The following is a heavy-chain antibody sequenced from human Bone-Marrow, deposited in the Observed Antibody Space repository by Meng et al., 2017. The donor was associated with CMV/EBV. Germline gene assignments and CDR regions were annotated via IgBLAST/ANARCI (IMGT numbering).Heavy chain of an antibody. Sequence: GESLKILCAASGFTFSSYWMSWVRQAPGKGLEWVANIKQDGSEKYYVDSVKGRFTISRDNAKNSLHLQMNSLRVEDTAVYYCARGGWTDFDYWGQRTPVTVSS. V-gene: IGHV3-7*01. J-gene: IGHJ4*02. CDR2: IKQDGSEK. D-gene: IGHD3-10*01. CDR1: GFTFSSYW. CDR3: ARGGWTDFDY.